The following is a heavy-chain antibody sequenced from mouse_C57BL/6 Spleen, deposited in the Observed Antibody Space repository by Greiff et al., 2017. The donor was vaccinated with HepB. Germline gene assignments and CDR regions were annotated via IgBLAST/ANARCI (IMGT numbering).Heavy chain of an antibody. CDR1: GYTFTSYW. D-gene: IGHD1-1*01. Sequence: QVQLQQPGAELVMPGASVKLSCKASGYTFTSYWMHWVKQRPGQGLEWIGEIDPSDSYTNYNQKFKGKSTLTVDKSSSTAYMQLSSLTSEDSAVYYCARYGVYGSSSYYFDDWGQGTTLTVSS. J-gene: IGHJ2*01. CDR3: ARYGVYGSSSYYFDD. CDR2: IDPSDSYT. V-gene: IGHV1-69*01.